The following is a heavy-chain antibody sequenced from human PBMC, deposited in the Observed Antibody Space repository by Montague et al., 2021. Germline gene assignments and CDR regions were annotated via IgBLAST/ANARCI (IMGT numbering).Heavy chain of an antibody. CDR2: IYYSGST. V-gene: IGHV4-61*03. D-gene: IGHD4-17*01. CDR3: ARAFTVPPNGLFAP. Sequence: SETLSLTCTVSGGSLSSGNHWWSWIRQPPGKRLEWIGYIYYSGSTVYSPSFSIRVTLSVDTSKNHFSLRLTSVTAADTAVYYCARAFTVPPNGLFAPWGHGTLVAV. CDR1: GGSLSSGNHW. J-gene: IGHJ5*02.